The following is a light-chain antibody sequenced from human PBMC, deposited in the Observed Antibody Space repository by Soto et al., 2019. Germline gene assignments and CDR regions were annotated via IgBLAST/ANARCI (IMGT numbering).Light chain of an antibody. J-gene: IGLJ2*01. Sequence: QSALTQPASVSGSPGQSITISCTGTNSDVGTYNLVSWYQQHLGKAPKLMIFEDNKRPSGISNRFSASKSGNTASLTISGLQAEDEADYYCCSYAGSGTVFFGGGTKLTVL. CDR1: NSDVGTYNL. V-gene: IGLV2-23*01. CDR3: CSYAGSGTVF. CDR2: EDN.